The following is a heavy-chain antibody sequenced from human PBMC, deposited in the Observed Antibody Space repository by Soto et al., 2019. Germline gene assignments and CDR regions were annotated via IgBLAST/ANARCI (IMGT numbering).Heavy chain of an antibody. D-gene: IGHD3-9*01. CDR2: VNHSGST. CDR3: ARGWSGLVIIRFDP. Sequence: SETLSLTCAVYGGSFSGFYWSWIRQPPGKGLEWIREVNHSGSTNYNPSLKSRVTISVDTSKNQFSLKLSSVTAADTAVYYCARGWSGLVIIRFDPWGQGTLVTVSS. V-gene: IGHV4-34*01. J-gene: IGHJ5*02. CDR1: GGSFSGFY.